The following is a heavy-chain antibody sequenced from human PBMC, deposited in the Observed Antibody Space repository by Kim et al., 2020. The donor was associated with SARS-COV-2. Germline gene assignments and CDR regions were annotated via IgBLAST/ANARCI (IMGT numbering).Heavy chain of an antibody. V-gene: IGHV4-59*13. D-gene: IGHD3-10*01. CDR1: GGSISSYY. J-gene: IGHJ4*02. CDR3: ARGEGSGSYDY. CDR2: IYYSGST. Sequence: SETLSLTCTVSGGSISSYYWSWIRQPPGKGLEWIGYIYYSGSTNYNPSLKSRVTISVDTSKNQFSLKLSSVTAADTAVYYCARGEGSGSYDYWGQGTLVTVSS.